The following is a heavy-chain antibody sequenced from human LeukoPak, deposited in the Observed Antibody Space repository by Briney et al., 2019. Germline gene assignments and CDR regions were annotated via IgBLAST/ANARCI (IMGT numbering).Heavy chain of an antibody. D-gene: IGHD2-15*01. CDR2: TNPSGGST. J-gene: IGHJ4*02. Sequence: ASVKVSCKASGYTFTSYYIHWVRQAPGQGLEWMGITNPSGGSTSYAQKFQGRVTMTRDTSTSTVYMELSSLRSEDTAVYYCARSASSGEFDYWGQGTLVTVSS. CDR1: GYTFTSYY. V-gene: IGHV1-46*01. CDR3: ARSASSGEFDY.